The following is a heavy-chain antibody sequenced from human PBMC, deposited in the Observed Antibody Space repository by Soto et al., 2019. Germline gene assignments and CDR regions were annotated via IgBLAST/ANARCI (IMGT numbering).Heavy chain of an antibody. CDR3: ARVSLRGYYYGMDV. Sequence: ASVKVSCKASGYTFTGYYMHWVRQAPGQGLEWMGWINPNSGGTNYAQKFQGWVTMTRDTSISTAYMELSRLRSDDTAVYYCARVSLRGYYYGMDVWGQGTTVTVSS. J-gene: IGHJ6*02. V-gene: IGHV1-2*04. CDR1: GYTFTGYY. CDR2: INPNSGGT.